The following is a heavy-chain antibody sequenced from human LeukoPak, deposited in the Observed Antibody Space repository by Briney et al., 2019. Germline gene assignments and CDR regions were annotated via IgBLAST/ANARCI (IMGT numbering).Heavy chain of an antibody. D-gene: IGHD3-3*01. J-gene: IGHJ4*02. CDR3: ARPRITIFGVVIPPDY. V-gene: IGHV1-18*01. Sequence: ASVKVSCKASGYTFTSYGISWVRQAPGQGLEWMGWTSAYNGNTNYAQKLQGRVTMTTDTSTSTAYMELRSLRSDDTAVYYCARPRITIFGVVIPPDYWGQGTLVTVSS. CDR1: GYTFTSYG. CDR2: TSAYNGNT.